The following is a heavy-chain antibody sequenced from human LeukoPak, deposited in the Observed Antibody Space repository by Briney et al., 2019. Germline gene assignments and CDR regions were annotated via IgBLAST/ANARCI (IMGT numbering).Heavy chain of an antibody. D-gene: IGHD3-3*01. CDR3: AREMGYDFWSGYYATDY. Sequence: GGSLRLSCAASGFTFSSSAMSWVRQAPGKGLEWVSAISNNGGYTYYADSVQGRFTISRDNSKNTLYLQMNSLRAEDTAVYYCAREMGYDFWSGYYATDYWGQGTLVTVSS. CDR2: ISNNGGYT. J-gene: IGHJ4*02. V-gene: IGHV3-23*01. CDR1: GFTFSSSA.